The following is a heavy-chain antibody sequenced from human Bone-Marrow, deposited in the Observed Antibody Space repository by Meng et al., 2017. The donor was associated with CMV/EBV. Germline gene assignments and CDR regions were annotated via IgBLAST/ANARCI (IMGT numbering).Heavy chain of an antibody. D-gene: IGHD2-2*02. V-gene: IGHV1-8*01. Sequence: ASVKVSCKASGYTFTSYDINWVRQATGQGLEWMGWMNPNSGNTGYAQKFQGRVTMTRDTSISTAYMELSRLRSDDTAVYYCATLYTPPEYCSSTSCYSPYNWFDPWGQGTLVTVSS. CDR3: ATLYTPPEYCSSTSCYSPYNWFDP. CDR1: GYTFTSYD. CDR2: MNPNSGNT. J-gene: IGHJ5*02.